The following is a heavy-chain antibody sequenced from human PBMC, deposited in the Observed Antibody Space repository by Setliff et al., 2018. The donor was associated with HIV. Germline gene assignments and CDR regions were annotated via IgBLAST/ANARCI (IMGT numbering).Heavy chain of an antibody. CDR2: IESKTDGGTT. V-gene: IGHV3-15*04. D-gene: IGHD2-21*01. Sequence: PGESLRLSCAASGFTFSNAWMSWVRQAPGKGLEWVGRIESKTDGGTTDYAAPVKGRFTISRDDSKNTLYLQMNSLKTEDTAVYYCTTGTRLVDWGQGALVTVSS. CDR1: GFTFSNAW. J-gene: IGHJ4*02. CDR3: TTGTRLVD.